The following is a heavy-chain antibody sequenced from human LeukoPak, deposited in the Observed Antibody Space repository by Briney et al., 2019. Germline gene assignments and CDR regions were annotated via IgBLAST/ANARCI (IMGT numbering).Heavy chain of an antibody. Sequence: GGSLRLSCAASGLTFNSYAMTWVRHAPGKGLEWVSHVSGSGGITYYADSVKGRFTISRDNSKNTLYLQMNSLRAEDTAVYYCAKTTAGNSSGRYPGWPVDYWGQGTLVTVSS. J-gene: IGHJ4*02. CDR3: AKTTAGNSSGRYPGWPVDY. CDR2: VSGSGGIT. D-gene: IGHD6-19*01. V-gene: IGHV3-23*01. CDR1: GLTFNSYA.